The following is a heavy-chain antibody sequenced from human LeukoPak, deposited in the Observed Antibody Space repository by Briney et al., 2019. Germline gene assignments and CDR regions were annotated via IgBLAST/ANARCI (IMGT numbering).Heavy chain of an antibody. D-gene: IGHD3-10*01. V-gene: IGHV4-59*01. Sequence: ASETLSLTCTVSGGSISSYYWGWIRQSPGKGLGWIGYIYGSGSTNYNPSLKSRVTISVDTSKNQFSLKLSSVTAADTAVYYCATMVQGVHTYFGSWGQGNLVAVSS. CDR1: GGSISSYY. J-gene: IGHJ4*02. CDR3: ATMVQGVHTYFGS. CDR2: IYGSGST.